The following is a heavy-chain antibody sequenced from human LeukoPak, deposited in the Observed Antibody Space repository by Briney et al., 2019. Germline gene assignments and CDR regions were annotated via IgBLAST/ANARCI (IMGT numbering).Heavy chain of an antibody. CDR1: GGSISSGGYY. CDR3: ARIERSSYSLGFDY. CDR2: IYYSGTS. J-gene: IGHJ4*02. D-gene: IGHD6-6*01. V-gene: IGHV4-31*03. Sequence: SQTLSLTCTVSGGSISSGGYYWSWIRQHPGKGLEWLGHIYYSGTSFYNPSLTSRVTISVDTSKNQFSLKLTSVNDADTAVYYCARIERSSYSLGFDYWGQGTLVTVSS.